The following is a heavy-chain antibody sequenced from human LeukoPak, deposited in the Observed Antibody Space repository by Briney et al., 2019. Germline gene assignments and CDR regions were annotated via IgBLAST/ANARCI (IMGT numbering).Heavy chain of an antibody. J-gene: IGHJ4*02. CDR2: FDPEDGET. V-gene: IGHV1-24*01. Sequence: GASVKVSCKVSGYTLTELSMHWVRQAPGNGLEWMGGFDPEDGETIYAQKFQGRVTMTEDTSTDTAYMELSSLRSEDTAVYYCATDIPRPNYYDSSGYYSYYFDYWGQGTLVTVSS. CDR1: GYTLTELS. CDR3: ATDIPRPNYYDSSGYYSYYFDY. D-gene: IGHD3-22*01.